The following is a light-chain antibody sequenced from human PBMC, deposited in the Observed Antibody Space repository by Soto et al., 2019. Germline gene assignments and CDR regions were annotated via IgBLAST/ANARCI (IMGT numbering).Light chain of an antibody. CDR3: QQYTKWPLT. J-gene: IGKJ4*01. CDR1: QSVYSK. V-gene: IGKV3-15*01. CDR2: HAS. Sequence: EIVMTQSPATLSVSPGERATLSCRASQSVYSKLAWYQQKPGQAPRLLIYHASTRATGIPARFSGGGSGTEFTLTISSLQSEDFAVYYCQQYTKWPLTFGGGTKVEI.